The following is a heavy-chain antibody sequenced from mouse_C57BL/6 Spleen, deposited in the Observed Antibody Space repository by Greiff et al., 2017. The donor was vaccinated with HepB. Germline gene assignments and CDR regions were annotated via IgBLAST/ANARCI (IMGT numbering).Heavy chain of an antibody. J-gene: IGHJ2*01. V-gene: IGHV1-15*01. CDR2: IDPETGGT. CDR3: TRGGDY. CDR1: GYTFTDYE. Sequence: VQLQESGAELVRPGASVTLSCKASGYTFTDYEMHWVKQTPVHGLEWIGAIDPETGGTAYNQKFKGKAILTADKSSSTAYMELRSLTSEDSAVYYCTRGGDYWGQGTTLTVSS.